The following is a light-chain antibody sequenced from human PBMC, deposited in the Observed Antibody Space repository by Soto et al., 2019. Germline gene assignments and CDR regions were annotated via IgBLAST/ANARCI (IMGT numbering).Light chain of an antibody. Sequence: DIQMTQSPSTLSASVGDRVTITCRASQSISSWLAWYQQKPWKAPKLLIYDASSLESGVPSRFSGSGSGTEFTLYISSLQTDDFATDYCQQYNSYWTFGQGTKVDIK. CDR2: DAS. V-gene: IGKV1-5*01. CDR3: QQYNSYWT. CDR1: QSISSW. J-gene: IGKJ1*01.